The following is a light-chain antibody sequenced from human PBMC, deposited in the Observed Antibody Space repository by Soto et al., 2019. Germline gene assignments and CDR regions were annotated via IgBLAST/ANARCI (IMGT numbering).Light chain of an antibody. V-gene: IGKV3-11*01. CDR2: DAS. CDR1: QSVSSY. CDR3: QQRSNWGFT. Sequence: IVLTQSPATLSLSPGERATLSCRASQSVSSYLAWYQQKPGQAPRLLIYDASNRATGIPARFSGSGSGTAFTLTSSSLEPEDFAVYYCQQRSNWGFTFCPGTKVDIK. J-gene: IGKJ3*01.